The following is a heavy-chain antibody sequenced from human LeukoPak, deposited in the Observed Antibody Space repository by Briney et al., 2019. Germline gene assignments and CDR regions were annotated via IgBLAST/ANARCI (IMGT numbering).Heavy chain of an antibody. V-gene: IGHV3-30*03. D-gene: IGHD1-26*01. CDR2: ISYDGSNK. CDR1: GFTFSTYG. Sequence: GGSLRLSCAASGFTFSTYGMHWVRQAPGEGLEWVAVISYDGSNKYYADSVKGRFTISRDNSKNTLSLQMNSLRAEDTAVYYCARRTRGSWVDYWGQGTLVTVSS. J-gene: IGHJ4*02. CDR3: ARRTRGSWVDY.